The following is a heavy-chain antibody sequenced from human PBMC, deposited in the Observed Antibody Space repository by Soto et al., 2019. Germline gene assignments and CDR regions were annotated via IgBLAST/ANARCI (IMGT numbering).Heavy chain of an antibody. J-gene: IGHJ4*02. CDR3: ARTYCSSTSCYEGYFDY. D-gene: IGHD2-2*01. CDR2: ISSSSSYI. V-gene: IGHV3-21*01. Sequence: GGSLRLSCAASGFTFSSYSMNWVRQAPGKGLEWVSSISSSSSYIYYADSVKGRFTISRDNAKNSLYLQMNSLRAEDTAVYYCARTYCSSTSCYEGYFDYWGQGTLVTVSS. CDR1: GFTFSSYS.